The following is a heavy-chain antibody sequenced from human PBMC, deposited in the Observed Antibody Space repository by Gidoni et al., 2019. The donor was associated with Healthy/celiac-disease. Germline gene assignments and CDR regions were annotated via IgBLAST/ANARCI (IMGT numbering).Heavy chain of an antibody. CDR1: GFPFSSYA. D-gene: IGHD3-10*01. V-gene: IGHV3-23*01. CDR3: AKVLRLLWFGEPGYFDY. Sequence: EVQLLESGGGLVQPGGSLRLSCAASGFPFSSYAMSWVRQVPGKGLEWVSAISGSGGSTYYADSVKGRFTISRDNSKNTLYLQMNSLRAEDTAVYYCAKVLRLLWFGEPGYFDYWGQGTLVTVSS. CDR2: ISGSGGST. J-gene: IGHJ4*02.